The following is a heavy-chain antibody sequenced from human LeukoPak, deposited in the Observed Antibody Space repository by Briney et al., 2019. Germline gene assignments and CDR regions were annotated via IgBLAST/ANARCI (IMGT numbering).Heavy chain of an antibody. CDR2: IKPGDSVT. J-gene: IGHJ6*03. D-gene: IGHD3-16*02. CDR1: GYTFTTYY. V-gene: IGHV1-46*01. Sequence: ASVKVSCKASGYTFTTYYMHWVRQAPGQGLEWIGIIKPGDSVTSYSQNFKGRVTMTRDMSTTTVYMEMTSLRSDDTAVYYCARDRKSEIGGAIAGHYMDVWGKGTTVTISS. CDR3: ARDRKSEIGGAIAGHYMDV.